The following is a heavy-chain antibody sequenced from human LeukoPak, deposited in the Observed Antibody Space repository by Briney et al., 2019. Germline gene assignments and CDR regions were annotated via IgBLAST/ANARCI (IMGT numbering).Heavy chain of an antibody. V-gene: IGHV5-51*01. CDR1: GYSFTSYW. CDR3: ARLGGGSSSHTDY. J-gene: IGHJ4*02. D-gene: IGHD6-13*01. Sequence: GESLKISCQGSGYSFTSYWMGWVGQMPGKGLGGMGIIYPGDSDTRYRPSFQGQVTISADKSISTAYLQWSSLKATDTAMYYCARLGGGSSSHTDYWGQGTLVAVSS. CDR2: IYPGDSDT.